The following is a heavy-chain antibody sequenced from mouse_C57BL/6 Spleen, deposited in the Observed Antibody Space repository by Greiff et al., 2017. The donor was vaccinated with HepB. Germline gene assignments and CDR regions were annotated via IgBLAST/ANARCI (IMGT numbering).Heavy chain of an antibody. CDR1: GYSITSGYY. V-gene: IGHV3-6*01. CDR2: ISYDGSN. Sequence: ESGPGLVKPSQSLSLTCSVPGYSITSGYYWNWIRQLPGNKLEWMGYISYDGSNNYNPPLKNRISITRDTSKNQFFLKLNSVTTEDTAAYYCARGADYSNPWFAYWGQGTLVTVSA. J-gene: IGHJ3*01. D-gene: IGHD2-5*01. CDR3: ARGADYSNPWFAY.